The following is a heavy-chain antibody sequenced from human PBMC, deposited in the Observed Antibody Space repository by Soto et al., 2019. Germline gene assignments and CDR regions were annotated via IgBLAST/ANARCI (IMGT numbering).Heavy chain of an antibody. V-gene: IGHV1-24*01. CDR2: FDPEDGET. Sequence: ASVKVSCKVSGYTLTELSMHWVRQAPGKGLEWMGGFDPEDGETIYAQKFQGRVTMTEDTSTDTAYMELSSLRSEDTAVYYCATITPGRRAVAGTRSAYNWFDPWGQGTLVTVSS. CDR3: ATITPGRRAVAGTRSAYNWFDP. CDR1: GYTLTELS. J-gene: IGHJ5*02. D-gene: IGHD6-19*01.